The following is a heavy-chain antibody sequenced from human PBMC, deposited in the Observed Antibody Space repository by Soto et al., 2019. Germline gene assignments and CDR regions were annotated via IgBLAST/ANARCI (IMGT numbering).Heavy chain of an antibody. D-gene: IGHD4-17*01. CDR1: GFTFSNAW. V-gene: IGHV3-15*01. Sequence: EVQLVESGGGLVKPGGSLRLSCAASGFTFSNAWMSWVRQAPGKGLEWVGRIKSKTDGGTTDYAAPVKGRFTISRDDSKNTLYLQMNSLKTEDTAVDYCTTDVGVPDYGDYEVWGQGTLVTVSS. CDR2: IKSKTDGGTT. J-gene: IGHJ4*02. CDR3: TTDVGVPDYGDYEV.